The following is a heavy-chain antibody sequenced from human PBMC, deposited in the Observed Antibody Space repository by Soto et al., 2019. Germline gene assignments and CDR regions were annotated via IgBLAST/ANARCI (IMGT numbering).Heavy chain of an antibody. Sequence: ASVKVSCKASGYTFTGYYMHWVRQAPGQGLEWMGWINPNSGGTNYAQKFQGWVTISVDTSKNDFSLNLSSVTAADTAVYFCAREWGLLPYYVMNVWGHRTAVTVSS. J-gene: IGHJ6*02. CDR1: GYTFTGYY. V-gene: IGHV1-2*04. CDR2: INPNSGGT. D-gene: IGHD7-27*01. CDR3: AREWGLLPYYVMNV.